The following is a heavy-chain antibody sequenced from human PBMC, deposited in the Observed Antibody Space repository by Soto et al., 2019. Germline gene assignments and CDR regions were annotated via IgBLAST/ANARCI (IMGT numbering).Heavy chain of an antibody. CDR1: GGSISSYY. Sequence: SETLSLTCSVSGGSISSYYWSWIRQPPGKGLEWIGYIYYSGSTNYNPSLKSRVTISVDTSKNQFSLKLSSVTAADTAVYYCARQGDYGDYDAFDIWGQGTMVTVSS. J-gene: IGHJ3*02. CDR2: IYYSGST. V-gene: IGHV4-59*08. D-gene: IGHD4-17*01. CDR3: ARQGDYGDYDAFDI.